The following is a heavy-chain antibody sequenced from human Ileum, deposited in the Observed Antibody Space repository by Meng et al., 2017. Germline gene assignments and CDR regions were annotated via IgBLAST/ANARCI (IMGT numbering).Heavy chain of an antibody. J-gene: IGHJ6*02. V-gene: IGHV3-23*01. Sequence: GSLRLSCAASGFTFNNYAMSWVRQAPGKGLEWVSAIGLDRITHHSDSVKGRFTISRDHSGSPLYLQMDSLRAEDTAVYYCARYHYDRSNFYGLDVWGQGTTVTVSS. D-gene: IGHD3-22*01. CDR3: ARYHYDRSNFYGLDV. CDR1: GFTFNNYA. CDR2: IGLDRIT.